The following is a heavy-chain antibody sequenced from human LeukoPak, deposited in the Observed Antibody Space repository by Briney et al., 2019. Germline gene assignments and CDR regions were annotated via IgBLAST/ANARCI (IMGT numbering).Heavy chain of an antibody. CDR2: ISGSGGST. V-gene: IGHV3-23*01. D-gene: IGHD1-26*01. CDR3: AKGDKVGATDLTFDY. J-gene: IGHJ4*02. CDR1: AFTFSRYD. Sequence: GGSLRLSCAASAFTFSRYDMSWVRQAPGKGKEWVSAISGSGGSTYYADSVKGRFTISRDNSKNTLYLQMNSLRAEDTAVYYCAKGDKVGATDLTFDYWGQGTLVTVSS.